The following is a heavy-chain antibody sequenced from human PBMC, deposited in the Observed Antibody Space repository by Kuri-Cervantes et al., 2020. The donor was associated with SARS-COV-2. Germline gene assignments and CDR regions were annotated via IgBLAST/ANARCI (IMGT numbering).Heavy chain of an antibody. D-gene: IGHD3-16*02. Sequence: GGSLRLSCAASGFTFDDYGMSWVRQAPGKGLEWVSGINWNGGSTGYADSVKGRFTISRDNAKNSLYLQMNSLRVEDTALYHCARGSPMITFGGVIVGLYDAFGIWGQGTMVTVSS. CDR3: ARGSPMITFGGVIVGLYDAFGI. J-gene: IGHJ3*02. CDR1: GFTFDDYG. V-gene: IGHV3-20*01. CDR2: INWNGGST.